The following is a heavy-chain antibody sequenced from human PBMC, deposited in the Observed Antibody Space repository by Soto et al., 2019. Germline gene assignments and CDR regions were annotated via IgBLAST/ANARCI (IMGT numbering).Heavy chain of an antibody. D-gene: IGHD3-9*01. CDR3: ARGFDSLFYGLDV. Sequence: QLQLQESGSGLVTPSQTLSLTCAVSGGSISSGGYSWSWIRQPPGKGLEWIAYIYHSGSTYSNPSLKSRVTISVDRSNNQFSLKLTSVTAADTAVYYCARGFDSLFYGLDVWGQGTTVTVSS. CDR1: GGSISSGGYS. CDR2: IYHSGST. V-gene: IGHV4-30-2*01. J-gene: IGHJ6*02.